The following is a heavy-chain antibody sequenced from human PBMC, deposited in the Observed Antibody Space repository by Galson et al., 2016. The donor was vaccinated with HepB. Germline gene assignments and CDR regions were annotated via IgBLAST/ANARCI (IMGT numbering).Heavy chain of an antibody. J-gene: IGHJ4*02. D-gene: IGHD6-19*01. CDR1: GFIFSTYE. Sequence: SLRLSCAASGFIFSTYEMNWVRQAPGKGLEWVGRTKDRPNGYTAEYAASVKGRFTISRDDSKNSVYLQMNSLKIEDTAVYYCARGGSVSGPDFDNWGQGTLVTVSS. CDR2: TKDRPNGYTA. CDR3: ARGGSVSGPDFDN. V-gene: IGHV3-72*01.